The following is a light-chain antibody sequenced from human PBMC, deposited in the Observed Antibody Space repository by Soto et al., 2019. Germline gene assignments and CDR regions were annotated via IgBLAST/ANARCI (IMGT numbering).Light chain of an antibody. Sequence: DIQMTQSPSSLSASVGDRVTITCRASHDIKNDLDSYQQKPGKGPKRLIYAASSLQSRVPSRSRGSGSGTEFTLTNNSLQSEEFATSYCLHHNSYSLTFGQGIKVESK. CDR3: LHHNSYSLT. J-gene: IGKJ1*01. CDR2: AAS. CDR1: HDIKND. V-gene: IGKV1-17*01.